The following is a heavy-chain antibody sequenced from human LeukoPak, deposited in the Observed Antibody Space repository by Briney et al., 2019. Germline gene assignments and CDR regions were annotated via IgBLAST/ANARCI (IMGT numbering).Heavy chain of an antibody. Sequence: GGSLRLSCAASGFTFSSYAMHWVRQAPGKGLEWVAVISYDGSNKYYADSVKGRFTISRDNSKNTLYLQMNSLRAEDTAVYYCARSPPIYYYDSSGYYYSPYYYGMDVWGQGTTVTVSS. CDR1: GFTFSSYA. CDR2: ISYDGSNK. D-gene: IGHD3-22*01. J-gene: IGHJ6*02. V-gene: IGHV3-30-3*01. CDR3: ARSPPIYYYDSSGYYYSPYYYGMDV.